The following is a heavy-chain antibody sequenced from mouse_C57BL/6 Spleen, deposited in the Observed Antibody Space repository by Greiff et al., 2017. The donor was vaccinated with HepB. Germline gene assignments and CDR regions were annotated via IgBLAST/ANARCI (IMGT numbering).Heavy chain of an antibody. Sequence: QVQLKESGAELVRPGTSVKVSCKASGYAFTNYLIEWVKQRPGQGLEWIGVINPGSGGTNYNEKFKGKATLTADKSSSTAYMQLSSLTSEDSAVYFCASDGYGSSLFDYWGQGTTLTVSS. V-gene: IGHV1-54*01. CDR2: INPGSGGT. J-gene: IGHJ2*01. D-gene: IGHD1-1*01. CDR3: ASDGYGSSLFDY. CDR1: GYAFTNYL.